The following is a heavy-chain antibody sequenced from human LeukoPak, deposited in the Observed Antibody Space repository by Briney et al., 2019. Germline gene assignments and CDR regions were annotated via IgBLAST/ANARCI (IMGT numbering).Heavy chain of an antibody. J-gene: IGHJ6*03. CDR2: IYPGDYDP. V-gene: IGHV5-51*01. D-gene: IGHD3-10*01. CDR3: ARLAITMVRGVISVSNYMDV. CDR1: GYKFSNYW. Sequence: GESLKISCQGSGYKFSNYWIGWVGQVPEKGLEWMGIIYPGDYDPRNSPSFQGQVTISADKSISTAYLQWSSLKAADTAMYYRARLAITMVRGVISVSNYMDVWGKGTTVTISS.